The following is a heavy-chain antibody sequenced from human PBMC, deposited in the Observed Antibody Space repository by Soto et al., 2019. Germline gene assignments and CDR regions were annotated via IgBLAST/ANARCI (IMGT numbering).Heavy chain of an antibody. D-gene: IGHD2-2*01. Sequence: PGGSLRLSCAASGFTFSSYWMHWVRQAPGKGLVWVSRINSDGSSTSYADSVKGRFTISRDNAKNTLYLQMNSLRAEDTAVYYCARVIVVAGFDYWGQGTLVTVSS. CDR2: INSDGSST. V-gene: IGHV3-74*01. CDR3: ARVIVVAGFDY. CDR1: GFTFSSYW. J-gene: IGHJ4*02.